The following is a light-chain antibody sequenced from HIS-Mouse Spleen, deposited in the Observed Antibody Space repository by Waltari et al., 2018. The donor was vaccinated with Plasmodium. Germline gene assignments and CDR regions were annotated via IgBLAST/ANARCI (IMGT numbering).Light chain of an antibody. CDR3: CSYAGSYTWV. J-gene: IGLJ2*01. V-gene: IGLV2-11*01. Sequence: QSALTQPRSVSGSPGQSVTISCTRTSSDVGGYNYCSWYQQHPGKAPKLMIYDVSKQPSGVPDRFSGSKSGNTASLTISGLQAEDEADYYCCSYAGSYTWVFGGGTKLTVL. CDR1: SSDVGGYNY. CDR2: DVS.